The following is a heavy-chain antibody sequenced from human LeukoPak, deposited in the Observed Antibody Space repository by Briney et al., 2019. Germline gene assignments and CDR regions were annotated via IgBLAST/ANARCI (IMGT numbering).Heavy chain of an antibody. D-gene: IGHD4/OR15-4a*01. Sequence: GGSLRLSCAVSGITVSTNHVSWVRQAPGKGLEWVSVIYSGGTTYYADSVKGRFTISRDNSKNTLTLQMNSLRAEDTAVYYCARVEYGRGDYWGQGTLVTVSS. CDR3: ARVEYGRGDY. V-gene: IGHV3-66*01. CDR1: GITVSTNH. CDR2: IYSGGTT. J-gene: IGHJ4*02.